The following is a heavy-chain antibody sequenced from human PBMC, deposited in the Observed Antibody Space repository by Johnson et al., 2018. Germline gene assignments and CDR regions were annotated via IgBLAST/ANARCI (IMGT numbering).Heavy chain of an antibody. V-gene: IGHV2-26*01. CDR2: IFSNDEK. CDR3: ARIRTGLDAFDI. D-gene: IGHD7-27*01. J-gene: IGHJ3*02. CDR1: GFSLSNARMG. Sequence: ESGPVLVKPTETLTLTCTVSGFSLSNARMGVSWIRQPPGKALEWLTNIFSNDEKSYSTSLKSRLTISKDTSKSKVVLTMTNQDPVDTATYYRARIRTGLDAFDIWGQGTMVTVSS.